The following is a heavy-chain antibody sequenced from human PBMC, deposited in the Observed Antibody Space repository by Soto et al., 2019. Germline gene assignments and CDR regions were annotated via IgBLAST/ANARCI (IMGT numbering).Heavy chain of an antibody. CDR2: IRSDGTAT. Sequence: EMQLVESGGGLVQPGGSLRLSCVASGFTFSNYWMHWVRQDPGMGLVWVSSIRSDGTATQYADSVNGRFTVSRDNPKNTLYLQMSSLSAEDTAVYYCAKDLSWGQCDYWGQGTLVTVSS. CDR1: GFTFSNYW. J-gene: IGHJ4*02. D-gene: IGHD3-16*01. V-gene: IGHV3-74*01. CDR3: AKDLSWGQCDY.